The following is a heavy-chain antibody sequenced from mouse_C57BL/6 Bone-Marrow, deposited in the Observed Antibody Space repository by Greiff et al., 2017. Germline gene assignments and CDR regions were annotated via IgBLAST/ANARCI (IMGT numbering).Heavy chain of an antibody. V-gene: IGHV1-59*01. CDR3: ARDYDYDGAWFAY. D-gene: IGHD2-4*01. CDR1: GYTFTSYW. Sequence: VQLQQPGAELVRPGTSVKLSCKASGYTFTSYWMHWVKQRPGQGLEWIGVIDPSDSYTNYNQKFKGKATLTVDTSSSTAYMQLSSLTSEDSAVYYCARDYDYDGAWFAYWGQGTLVTVSA. J-gene: IGHJ3*01. CDR2: IDPSDSYT.